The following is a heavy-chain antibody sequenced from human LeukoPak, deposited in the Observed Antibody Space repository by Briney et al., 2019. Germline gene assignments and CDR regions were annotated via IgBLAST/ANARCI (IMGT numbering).Heavy chain of an antibody. Sequence: GGSLRLSCAASGFNFSSSAMNWVRQTPRKGLEWISVIIGRGGSTYYAHSVKGRFTLSRDKSKNTLYLQMNSLRAEDTAVYYCAKSSIAVPGTTLDYWGQGTLVTVSS. CDR3: AKSSIAVPGTTLDY. CDR2: IIGRGGST. J-gene: IGHJ4*02. CDR1: GFNFSSSA. V-gene: IGHV3-23*01. D-gene: IGHD6-19*01.